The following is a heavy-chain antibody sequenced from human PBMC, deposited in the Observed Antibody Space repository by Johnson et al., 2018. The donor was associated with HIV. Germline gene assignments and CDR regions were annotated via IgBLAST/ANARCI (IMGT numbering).Heavy chain of an antibody. Sequence: VQLVESGGGLVQPGGSLKLSCAASGFTFSSYGMHWVRQVPGKGLEWVANINQDGSEKYYVDSVKGRFTMSRDNAKNSVYLQMNSLRAEDTAVYYCARAGDYDAFDIWGQGTMVTVSS. J-gene: IGHJ3*02. V-gene: IGHV3-7*01. CDR1: GFTFSSYG. CDR3: ARAGDYDAFDI. CDR2: INQDGSEK. D-gene: IGHD3-16*01.